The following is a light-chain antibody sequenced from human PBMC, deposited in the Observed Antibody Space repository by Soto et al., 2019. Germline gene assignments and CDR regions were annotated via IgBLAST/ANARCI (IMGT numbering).Light chain of an antibody. J-gene: IGKJ4*01. CDR1: QSISSW. CDR2: KAS. V-gene: IGKV1-5*03. Sequence: DIQMTQSPSTLSASVGDRVTITCRASQSISSWLAWYQQKPGKAPKLLIYKASSLESGVPSRFSGSGSGTEFTLTISILQPDDFATYCCQQYNSYPSFGGGTKVEIK. CDR3: QQYNSYPS.